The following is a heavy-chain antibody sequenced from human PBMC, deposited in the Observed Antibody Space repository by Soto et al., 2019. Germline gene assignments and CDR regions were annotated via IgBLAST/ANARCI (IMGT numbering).Heavy chain of an antibody. V-gene: IGHV3-33*01. CDR2: IWYDGSNK. J-gene: IGHJ4*02. Sequence: GGSLRLSCAASGFTFSSYGMHWVRQAPGKGLEWVAVIWYDGSNKYYADSVKGRFTISRDNSKNTLYLQMNSLRAEDTAVYYCARPTAYYDSSGYYYWGQGTLVTVSS. CDR1: GFTFSSYG. D-gene: IGHD3-22*01. CDR3: ARPTAYYDSSGYYY.